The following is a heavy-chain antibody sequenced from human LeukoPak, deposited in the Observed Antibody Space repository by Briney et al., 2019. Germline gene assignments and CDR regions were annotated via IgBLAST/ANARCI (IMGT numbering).Heavy chain of an antibody. CDR3: ARVGIDYLASYHFDQ. CDR2: IKQHGSEK. V-gene: IGHV3-7*01. J-gene: IGHJ4*02. Sequence: GGALRLSCAASGCTFNYSWMSWVRQAPGKGLQWVANIKQHGSEKSYLDSVKGRFTISRDNTKNSLFLQMNSLRAEDTAVYYCARVGIDYLASYHFDQWGQGTLVTVSS. CDR1: GCTFNYSW. D-gene: IGHD2/OR15-2a*01.